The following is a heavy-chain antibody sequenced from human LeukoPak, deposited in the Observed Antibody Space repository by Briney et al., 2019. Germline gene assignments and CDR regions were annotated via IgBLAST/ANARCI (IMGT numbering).Heavy chain of an antibody. D-gene: IGHD2-2*01. Sequence: ASVKVSCKVSGYTLTELSMHWVRQAPGKGLEWMGGFDPEDGETIYAQKFQGRVTVTEDTSTDTAYMELSSLRSEDTAVYYCASTGGCRSTSCYYYYGMDVWGQGTTVTVSS. CDR2: FDPEDGET. J-gene: IGHJ6*02. CDR3: ASTGGCRSTSCYYYYGMDV. CDR1: GYTLTELS. V-gene: IGHV1-24*01.